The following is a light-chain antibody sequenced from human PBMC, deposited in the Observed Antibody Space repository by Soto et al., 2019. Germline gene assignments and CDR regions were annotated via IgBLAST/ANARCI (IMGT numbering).Light chain of an antibody. J-gene: IGKJ1*01. CDR2: GTS. V-gene: IGKV3-20*01. CDR3: QHYGGSLWT. Sequence: EIVLTQSPGTLSLSPGERATLSCRASQSVSTSYLAWYQQRPGQAPRLLIYGTSSRATGIPDRFSGSGSGTDYTLTISRLEPEDFAVYYYQHYGGSLWTFGQGTKVEIK. CDR1: QSVSTSY.